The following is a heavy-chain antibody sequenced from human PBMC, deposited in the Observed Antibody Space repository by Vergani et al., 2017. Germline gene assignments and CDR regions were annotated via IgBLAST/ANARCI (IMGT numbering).Heavy chain of an antibody. V-gene: IGHV3-23*01. D-gene: IGHD5-12*01. CDR1: GFTFSSYA. CDR3: ALYSGYDRSYYYYYGMDV. Sequence: EVQLLESGGGLVQPGGSLRLSCAASGFTFSSYAMSWVRPAPGKGLEWVSAISGSGGSTYYADSVKGRFTISRDNSKNTLYLQMNSLRAEDTAVYYCALYSGYDRSYYYYYGMDVWGQGTTVTVSS. J-gene: IGHJ6*02. CDR2: ISGSGGST.